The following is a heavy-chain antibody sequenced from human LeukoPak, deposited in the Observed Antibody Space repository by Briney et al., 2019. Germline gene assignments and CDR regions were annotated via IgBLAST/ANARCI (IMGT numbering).Heavy chain of an antibody. CDR3: ARDYDSSGCFDC. V-gene: IGHV4-61*01. CDR2: IYYSGST. J-gene: IGHJ4*02. Sequence: SETLSLTCTVSGGSVSSGSYYWSWIRQPPGKGLEWIGYIYYSGSTNYNPSLKSRVTISVDTSKNQFSLKLSSVTAADTAVYYCARDYDSSGCFDCWGQGTLVTVSS. D-gene: IGHD3-22*01. CDR1: GGSVSSGSYY.